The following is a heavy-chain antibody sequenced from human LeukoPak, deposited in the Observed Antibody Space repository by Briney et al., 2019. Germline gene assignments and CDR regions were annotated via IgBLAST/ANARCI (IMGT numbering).Heavy chain of an antibody. CDR1: GGSVSSGNYY. D-gene: IGHD4-17*01. CDR2: IYYSGST. Sequence: SETLSLTCTVSGGSVSSGNYYWSWIRQPPGKGLEWIGYIYYSGSTNYNPSLKSRVTISVDTSKNQFSLKLSSVTAADTAVYYCARDHGDYADYWGQGTLVTVSS. J-gene: IGHJ4*02. V-gene: IGHV4-61*01. CDR3: ARDHGDYADY.